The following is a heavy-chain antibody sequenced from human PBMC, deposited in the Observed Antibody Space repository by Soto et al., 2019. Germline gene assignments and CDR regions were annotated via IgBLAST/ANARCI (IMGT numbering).Heavy chain of an antibody. CDR1: GFSLSTGGMG. Sequence: SGPTLVNPTQTLTLTCPFSGFSLSTGGMGVGWIRQPPGKALEWLALIYWDDDKRYSPSLRSRLTITKDTSKNQVVLTMTNMDPVDTATYYCIQSRCGGDCLQSYASYYYYGMDVWGQGTTVTVSS. D-gene: IGHD2-21*02. V-gene: IGHV2-5*02. CDR3: IQSRCGGDCLQSYASYYYYGMDV. CDR2: IYWDDDK. J-gene: IGHJ6*02.